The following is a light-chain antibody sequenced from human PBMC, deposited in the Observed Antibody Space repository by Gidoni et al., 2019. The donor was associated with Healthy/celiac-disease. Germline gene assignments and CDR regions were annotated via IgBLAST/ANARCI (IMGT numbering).Light chain of an antibody. Sequence: SSELTQPPSVSVSPGQTASITCPGDKLGDKYACWYQQKPGQSPVLVIYQDSNRPSGIPERFSGSNSGNTATLTISGTQAMDEADYYCQAWDSSTVVFGGGTKLTVL. V-gene: IGLV3-1*01. CDR3: QAWDSSTVV. CDR2: QDS. J-gene: IGLJ2*01. CDR1: KLGDKY.